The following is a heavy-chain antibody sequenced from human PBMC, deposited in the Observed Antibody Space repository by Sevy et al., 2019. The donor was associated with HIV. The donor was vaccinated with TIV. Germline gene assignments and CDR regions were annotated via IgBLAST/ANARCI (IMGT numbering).Heavy chain of an antibody. CDR1: GFGVSRSA. CDR3: ARRLGAVDDAFDI. J-gene: IGHJ3*02. D-gene: IGHD1-26*01. V-gene: IGHV3-53*01. Sequence: GGSLRLSCAASGFGVSRSAMKWVRQAPGKGLEWVSAIYSGGTPYYADSVKGRFSISRDNSKNTLYLQMNSLSPEDTAVYYCARRLGAVDDAFDIWGQGTMVTVSS. CDR2: IYSGGTP.